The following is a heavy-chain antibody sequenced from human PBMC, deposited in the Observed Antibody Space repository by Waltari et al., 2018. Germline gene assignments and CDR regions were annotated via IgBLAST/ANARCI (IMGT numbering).Heavy chain of an antibody. J-gene: IGHJ4*02. CDR2: ISGSGGST. V-gene: IGHV3-23*01. CDR1: GFTFSSYA. CDR3: AKDLPGDYDYIWGSYRPPVFDY. Sequence: EVQLLESGGGLVQPGGSLRLSCAASGFTFSSYAMSWVRQAPGKGLEWVSAISGSGGSTYYADSVKGLFTISRDNSKNTLYLQMNSLRAEDTAVYYCAKDLPGDYDYIWGSYRPPVFDYWGQGTLVTVSS. D-gene: IGHD3-16*02.